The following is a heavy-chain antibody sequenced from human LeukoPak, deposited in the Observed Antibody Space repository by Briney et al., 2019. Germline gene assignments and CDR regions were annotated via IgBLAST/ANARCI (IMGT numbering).Heavy chain of an antibody. CDR1: GGSISSYY. CDR3: ARHARSYYDILTGYYTGTTFDY. CDR2: IYYSGST. D-gene: IGHD3-9*01. Sequence: SETLSLTCTVSGGSISSYYWSWIRQPPGKGLEWIGYIYYSGSTNYNPSLKSRVTISVDTSKNQFSLKLSSVTAADTAVYYCARHARSYYDILTGYYTGTTFDYWGQGTLVTVSS. V-gene: IGHV4-59*08. J-gene: IGHJ4*02.